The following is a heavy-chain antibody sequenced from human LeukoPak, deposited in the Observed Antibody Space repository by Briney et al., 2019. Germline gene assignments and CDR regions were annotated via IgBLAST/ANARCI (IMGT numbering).Heavy chain of an antibody. CDR2: ISDSGST. CDR1: GDSISNYY. Sequence: SETLSLTCTVFGDSISNYYWIWIRQPPGKVLEWIGYISDSGSTNYNPSLKSRVTISVDTSKNQFSLKLTSVTAADTAVYYCARTTWNSGGWGYFHHWGQGTLVTVSS. CDR3: ARTTWNSGGWGYFHH. V-gene: IGHV4-59*01. J-gene: IGHJ1*01. D-gene: IGHD6-19*01.